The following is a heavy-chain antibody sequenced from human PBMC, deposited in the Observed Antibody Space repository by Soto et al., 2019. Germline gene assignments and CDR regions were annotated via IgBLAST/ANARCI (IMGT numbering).Heavy chain of an antibody. CDR3: AKADGQQWLIPHLDN. CDR2: ISCGGGSA. J-gene: IGHJ4*02. V-gene: IGHV3-23*01. D-gene: IGHD6-19*01. CDR1: GFNFKKFA. Sequence: EVQLLESGGGVVQSGGSLRLSCVASGFNFKKFAMAWVRQAAGEGLEWVSGISCGGGSASYADSVKGRFSIARDDSKNTVSLQLNSLRVEDTAQYYCAKADGQQWLIPHLDNWGQGTLVTVS.